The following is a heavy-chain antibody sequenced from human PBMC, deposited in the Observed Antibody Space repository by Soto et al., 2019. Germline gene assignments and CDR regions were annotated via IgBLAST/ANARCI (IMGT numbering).Heavy chain of an antibody. Sequence: YLRISFLSSGFDLRIYEMNCVRQAPGKGLEWVSNIRANDESIYYADSVKGRVSVSRDNAKNSLFLETNSLRVDDTAVDHCVGETLRHATDRWCQATMVTVS. CDR2: IRANDESI. CDR3: VGETLRHATDR. V-gene: IGHV3-48*03. J-gene: IGHJ3*01. D-gene: IGHD3-10*01. CDR1: GFDLRIYE.